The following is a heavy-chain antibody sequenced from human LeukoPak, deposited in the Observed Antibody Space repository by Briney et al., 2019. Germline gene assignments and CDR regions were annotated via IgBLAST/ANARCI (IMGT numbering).Heavy chain of an antibody. CDR2: IYTSGST. D-gene: IGHD3-22*01. J-gene: IGHJ4*02. Sequence: PSETLSLTCTVSGGSISSYYWSWIRQPPGKGLEWIGRIYTSGSTNYNPSLKSRVTISVDTSKSQFSLKLSSVTAADTAVYYCAREGVYYDSSGYYFDYWGQGTLVTVSS. CDR1: GGSISSYY. V-gene: IGHV4-4*08. CDR3: AREGVYYDSSGYYFDY.